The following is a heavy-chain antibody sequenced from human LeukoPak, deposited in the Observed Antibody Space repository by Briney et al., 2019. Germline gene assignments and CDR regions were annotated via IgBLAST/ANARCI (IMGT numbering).Heavy chain of an antibody. CDR3: ARANGYNLYIDY. D-gene: IGHD5-24*01. Sequence: GGSLRLSCAASGFTFSSYAMHWVRQAPGKGLEYVSAISSNGGSAYYANSVKGRFTISRDNSKNTLYLQMGSLRAEDMAVYYCARANGYNLYIDYWGQGTMVTVSS. V-gene: IGHV3-64*01. J-gene: IGHJ4*02. CDR1: GFTFSSYA. CDR2: ISSNGGSA.